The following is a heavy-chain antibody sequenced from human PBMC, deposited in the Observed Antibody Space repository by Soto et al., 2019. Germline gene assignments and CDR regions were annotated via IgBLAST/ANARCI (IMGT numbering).Heavy chain of an antibody. CDR1: GYTFTSYG. CDR3: ARHLVVVVAATTDYGMDV. D-gene: IGHD2-15*01. V-gene: IGHV1-18*01. CDR2: ISAYNGNT. Sequence: ASVKVSCKASGYTFTSYGISWVRQAPGQGLEWMGWISAYNGNTNYAQKLQGRVTMTTDTSTSTAYMELRSLRSDDTAVYYCARHLVVVVAATTDYGMDVWGQGTTVTVSS. J-gene: IGHJ6*02.